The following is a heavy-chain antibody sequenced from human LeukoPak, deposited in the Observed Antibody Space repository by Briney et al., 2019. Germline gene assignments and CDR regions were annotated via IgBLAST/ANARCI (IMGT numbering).Heavy chain of an antibody. J-gene: IGHJ4*02. CDR3: ARDGYSGSSNFDY. V-gene: IGHV1-8*01. CDR2: MNPKSGNT. Sequence: ASVKVSCKTSGYTFTNYDINWVRQATGQGLEWMGWMNPKSGNTGSAQRFQGRVTMTRDTSTSTVYMELSSLRSEDTAVYYCARDGYSGSSNFDYWGQGTLVTVSS. CDR1: GYTFTNYD. D-gene: IGHD1-26*01.